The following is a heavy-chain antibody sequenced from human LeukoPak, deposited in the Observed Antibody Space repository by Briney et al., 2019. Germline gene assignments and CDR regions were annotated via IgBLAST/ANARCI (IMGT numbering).Heavy chain of an antibody. J-gene: IGHJ4*02. CDR3: ARVRCSSTSCYGPLDY. CDR1: GYTFTGYY. CDR2: INPNSGGT. Sequence: ASVKVSCKASGYTFTGYYMHWVRQAPGHGLEWMGWINPNSGGTNYAQKFQGRVTMTRDTSISTAYMELSRLRSDDTAVYYCARVRCSSTSCYGPLDYWGQETLVTVSS. D-gene: IGHD2-2*01. V-gene: IGHV1-2*02.